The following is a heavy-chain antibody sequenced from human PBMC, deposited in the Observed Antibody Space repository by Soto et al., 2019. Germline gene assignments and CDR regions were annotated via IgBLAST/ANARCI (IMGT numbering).Heavy chain of an antibody. Sequence: GGSLRLSCAASGFTFSSYGMHWVRQAPGKGLEWVAVISYDGSNKYYADSVKGRFTISRDNSKNTLYLQMNSLRAEDTAVYYCAKDYGGNSDYFQHWGQGTLVTVSS. CDR3: AKDYGGNSDYFQH. V-gene: IGHV3-30*18. J-gene: IGHJ1*01. CDR1: GFTFSSYG. CDR2: ISYDGSNK. D-gene: IGHD4-17*01.